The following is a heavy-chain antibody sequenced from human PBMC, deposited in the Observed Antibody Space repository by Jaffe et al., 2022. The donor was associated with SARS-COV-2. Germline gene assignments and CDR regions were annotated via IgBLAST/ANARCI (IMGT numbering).Heavy chain of an antibody. CDR3: ARDGVATIGGGYYYYGMDV. J-gene: IGHJ6*02. CDR2: ISSSSSYI. V-gene: IGHV3-21*01. CDR1: GFTFSSYS. D-gene: IGHD5-12*01. Sequence: EVQLVESGGGLVKPGGSLRLSCAASGFTFSSYSMNWVRQAPGKGLEWVSSISSSSSYIYYADSVKGRFTISRDNAKNSLYLQMNSLRAEDTAVYYCARDGVATIGGGYYYYGMDVWGQGTTVTVSS.